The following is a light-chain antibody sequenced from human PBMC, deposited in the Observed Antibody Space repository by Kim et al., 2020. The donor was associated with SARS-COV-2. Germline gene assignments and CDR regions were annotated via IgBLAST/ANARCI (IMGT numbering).Light chain of an antibody. CDR1: QSVNSN. CDR2: GAS. V-gene: IGKV3-15*01. J-gene: IGKJ1*01. Sequence: EVVMTQSPATLSVSPGERATLSCRASQSVNSNFAWYQQKPGQSPRLIIFGASTRATGIPARFSGSGSGTEFTLTISSLQSEDFAVYYCQQYNTWPRTFGQGTKVDIK. CDR3: QQYNTWPRT.